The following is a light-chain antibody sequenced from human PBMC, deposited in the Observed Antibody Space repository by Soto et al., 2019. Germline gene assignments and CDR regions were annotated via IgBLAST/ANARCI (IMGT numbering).Light chain of an antibody. CDR1: SSDVGDYNY. CDR2: DVS. CDR3: CSYAGIDTVI. Sequence: QSVLTQPRSVSGSPGQSVTISCTGTSSDVGDYNYVSWYQQHPGKAPKLMIYDVSKRPSGVPDRFSGSKSGNTASLTISGLQAEDEADYYCCSYAGIDTVIFGGGTKVTVL. V-gene: IGLV2-11*01. J-gene: IGLJ2*01.